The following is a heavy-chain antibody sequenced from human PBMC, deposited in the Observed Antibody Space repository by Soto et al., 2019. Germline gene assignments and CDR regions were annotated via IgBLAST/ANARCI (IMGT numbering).Heavy chain of an antibody. Sequence: SVKVSCQASGCTFSSYAISWVRQAPGQGLEWMGGIIPIFGTANYAQKFQGRVTITADESTSTAYMELSSLRSEDTAVYYCARDITMVRGCGMDVWGQGTTVTVSS. CDR3: ARDITMVRGCGMDV. D-gene: IGHD3-10*01. V-gene: IGHV1-69*13. CDR1: GCTFSSYA. J-gene: IGHJ6*02. CDR2: IIPIFGTA.